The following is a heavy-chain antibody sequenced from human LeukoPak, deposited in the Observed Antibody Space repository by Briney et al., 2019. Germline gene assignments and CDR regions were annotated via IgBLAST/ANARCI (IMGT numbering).Heavy chain of an antibody. V-gene: IGHV1-2*02. CDR1: GYTFTSCD. CDR2: IYPDSGNT. CDR3: ARFSPYSSSSGGAY. Sequence: ASVKVSCKASGYTFTSCDINWVRQAPGQGLEWMGRIYPDSGNTDYAQNFHGRVTMTRDTSVSTAYMELSRLRSDDTAVYFCARFSPYSSSSGGAYWGQGTLVTVPS. D-gene: IGHD6-6*01. J-gene: IGHJ4*02.